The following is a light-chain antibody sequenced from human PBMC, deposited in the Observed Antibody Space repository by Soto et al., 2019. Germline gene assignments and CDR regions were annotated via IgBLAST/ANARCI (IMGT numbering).Light chain of an antibody. CDR1: SSDVGGYNY. CDR2: EVS. Sequence: QSALTQPASVSGSPGQSITISCTGTSSDVGGYNYVSWYQQHPGKAPKLMIYEVSSRPSGVSNRFSGSKSGNTASLTISGLQAEVEADYYCSSYTSRNTHVEIGGGTKVTVL. V-gene: IGLV2-14*01. J-gene: IGLJ2*01. CDR3: SSYTSRNTHVE.